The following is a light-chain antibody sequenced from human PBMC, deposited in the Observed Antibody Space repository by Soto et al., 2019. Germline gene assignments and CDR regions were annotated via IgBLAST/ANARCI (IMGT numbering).Light chain of an antibody. CDR3: SSYTNTSTLM. J-gene: IGLJ3*02. V-gene: IGLV2-14*02. Sequence: QSALTQPASVSGSPGQSITISCTGTSSDVRAYNLVSWYQQHPGRAPKLFIFDVSDRPSGVSTRFSGSKSGNTASLTISGLQAEDEAFYYCSSYTNTSTLMFGGGTKLTVL. CDR2: DVS. CDR1: SSDVRAYNL.